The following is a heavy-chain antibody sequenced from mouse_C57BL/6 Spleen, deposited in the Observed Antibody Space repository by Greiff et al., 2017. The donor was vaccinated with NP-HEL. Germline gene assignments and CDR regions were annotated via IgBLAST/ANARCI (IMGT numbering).Heavy chain of an antibody. CDR1: GYTFTDYY. CDR3: ARSGMGGYCDV. Sequence: VQLQQSGAELVRPGASVKLSCKASGYTFTDYYINWVKQRPGQGLEWIARIYPGSGNTYYNEKFKGKATLTAEKSSSTAYMQLSSLTSEDSAVYFRARSGMGGYCDVWGTGTTVTVSS. J-gene: IGHJ1*03. V-gene: IGHV1-76*01. CDR2: IYPGSGNT. D-gene: IGHD2-3*01.